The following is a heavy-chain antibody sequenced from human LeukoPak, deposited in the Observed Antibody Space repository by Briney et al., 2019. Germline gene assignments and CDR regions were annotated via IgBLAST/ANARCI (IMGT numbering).Heavy chain of an antibody. CDR3: ARRRAAAGSDY. D-gene: IGHD6-13*01. CDR1: GFTFSSYS. CDR2: ISSSSSYI. Sequence: GGSLRLSCAASGFTFSSYSMNWVRQAPGKGLEWVSSISSSSSYIYYADSVKGRFTISRDNAKKSLYLQMNSLRAEDTAVYYCARRRAAAGSDYWGQGTLVTVSS. J-gene: IGHJ4*02. V-gene: IGHV3-21*01.